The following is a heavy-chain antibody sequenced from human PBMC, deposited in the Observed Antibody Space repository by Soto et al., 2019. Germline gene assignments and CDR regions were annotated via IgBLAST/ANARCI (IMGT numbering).Heavy chain of an antibody. V-gene: IGHV1-24*01. Sequence: ASVKVSCKVSGYTLTELSMHWVRQAPGKGLEWMGGFDPEDGETIYAQKFQGRVTMTEDTSTDTAYMELSSLRSEDTAVYYCATAMVRGGTFDYWGQGTLVTVSS. J-gene: IGHJ4*02. CDR1: GYTLTELS. CDR3: ATAMVRGGTFDY. D-gene: IGHD3-10*01. CDR2: FDPEDGET.